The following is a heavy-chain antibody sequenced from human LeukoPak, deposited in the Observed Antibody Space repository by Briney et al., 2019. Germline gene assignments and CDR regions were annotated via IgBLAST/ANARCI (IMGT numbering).Heavy chain of an antibody. CDR2: ISSSSSTI. D-gene: IGHD4-17*01. J-gene: IGHJ4*02. CDR3: AGQDYGDYSDY. V-gene: IGHV3-48*04. CDR1: GFTFSSYS. Sequence: PGGSLRLSCAASGFTFSSYSMNWVRQAPGKGLGWVSYISSSSSTIYYADSVKGRFTISRDNAKNSLYLQMNSLRAEDTAVYYCAGQDYGDYSDYWGQGTLVTVSS.